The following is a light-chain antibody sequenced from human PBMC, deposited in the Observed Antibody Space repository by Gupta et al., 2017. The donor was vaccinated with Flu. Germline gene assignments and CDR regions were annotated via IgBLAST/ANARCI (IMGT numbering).Light chain of an antibody. CDR1: ALPNQY. V-gene: IGLV3-25*03. J-gene: IGLJ3*02. CDR2: EDS. CDR3: QSSDIRATWG. Sequence: SFELTQPPSVSVSPGQTARITCSGDALPNQYVYWYQQKPGQAPVLVMFEDSERPSGIPERFSGSSSGTTATLTISAVQAEDEADFYCQSSDIRATWGFGRGTKLNVL.